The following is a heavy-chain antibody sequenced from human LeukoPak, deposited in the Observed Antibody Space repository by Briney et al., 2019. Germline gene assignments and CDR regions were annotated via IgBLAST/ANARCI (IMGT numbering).Heavy chain of an antibody. J-gene: IGHJ4*02. CDR3: ARLGYSGYEYYFDY. CDR2: MNPNSGNT. V-gene: IGHV1-8*01. D-gene: IGHD5-12*01. Sequence: GASVKVSCKASGYTFTSYDINWVRQATGQGLEWMGWMNPNSGNTGYAQKFQGRVTMTRNTSISTAYMELSSLRSEDTAVYYCARLGYSGYEYYFDYWGQGTLATVSS. CDR1: GYTFTSYD.